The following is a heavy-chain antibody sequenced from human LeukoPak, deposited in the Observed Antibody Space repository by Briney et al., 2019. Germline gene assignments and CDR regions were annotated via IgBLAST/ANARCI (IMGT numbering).Heavy chain of an antibody. D-gene: IGHD6-6*01. Sequence: GGSLRLSCAASGFTFSSYWMHWVRQAPGKGPVWVSRINGDGSSTSYADSVKGRFTISRDNAKNTLYLQMNSLRAEDTAVYYCARGYSSSYRIDYWGQGTLVTVSS. CDR2: INGDGSST. CDR3: ARGYSSSYRIDY. V-gene: IGHV3-74*01. J-gene: IGHJ4*02. CDR1: GFTFSSYW.